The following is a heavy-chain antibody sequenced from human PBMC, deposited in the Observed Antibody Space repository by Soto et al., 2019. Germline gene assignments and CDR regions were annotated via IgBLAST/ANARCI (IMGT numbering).Heavy chain of an antibody. V-gene: IGHV3-30*03. CDR2: ISYDGSNK. Sequence: GGSLRLSCAASGFTFSSYGMHWVRQAPGKGLEWVAVISYDGSNKYYADSVKGRFTISRDNSKNTLYLQMNSLRAEDTAVYYCARVLTFSEPSKVNYGLDVWGQGTTVTVSS. D-gene: IGHD3-3*02. J-gene: IGHJ6*02. CDR3: ARVLTFSEPSKVNYGLDV. CDR1: GFTFSSYG.